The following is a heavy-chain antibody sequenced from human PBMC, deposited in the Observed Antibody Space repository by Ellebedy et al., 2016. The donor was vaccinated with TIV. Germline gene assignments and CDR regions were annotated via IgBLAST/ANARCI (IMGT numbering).Heavy chain of an antibody. J-gene: IGHJ6*02. CDR1: GYSFTSYW. V-gene: IGHV5-51*01. D-gene: IGHD6-13*01. CDR2: IYPGDSDT. CDR3: ARVLAALGGYYGMDV. Sequence: GESLKISXEGSGYSFTSYWIGWVRQMPGKGLEWMGIIYPGDSDTRYSPSFQGQVTISADKSISTAYLQWSSLKASDTAMYYCARVLAALGGYYGMDVWGQGTTVTVSS.